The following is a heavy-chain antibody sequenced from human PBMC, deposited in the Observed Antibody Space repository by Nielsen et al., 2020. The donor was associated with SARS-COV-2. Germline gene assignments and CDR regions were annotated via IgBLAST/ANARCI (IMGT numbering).Heavy chain of an antibody. Sequence: GESLKISCAASGFTFSDYYMSWIRQAPGKGLEWVSYISSSGSTIYYADSVKGRFTISRDNSKNTLYLQMNSLRAEDTAVYYCARTHGGSYYGYFQHWGQGTLVTVSS. CDR2: ISSSGSTI. CDR1: GFTFSDYY. D-gene: IGHD1-26*01. J-gene: IGHJ1*01. V-gene: IGHV3-11*04. CDR3: ARTHGGSYYGYFQH.